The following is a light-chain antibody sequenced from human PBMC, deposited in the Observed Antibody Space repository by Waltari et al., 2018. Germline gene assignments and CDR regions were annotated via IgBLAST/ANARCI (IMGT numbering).Light chain of an antibody. Sequence: DIQMTQSPSTLSAYVGQRVTITCRASQSISTWVAWYQQKPGKAPKLLIYAASNLESGVPSRFGGSGYGTEFTLTISSLQPDDFAIYYCQQYNRYPVAFGQGTKLDIK. J-gene: IGKJ2*01. CDR2: AAS. CDR3: QQYNRYPVA. V-gene: IGKV1-5*03. CDR1: QSISTW.